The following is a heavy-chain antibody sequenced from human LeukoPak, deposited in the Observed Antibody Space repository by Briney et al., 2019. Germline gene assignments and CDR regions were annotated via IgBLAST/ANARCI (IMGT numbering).Heavy chain of an antibody. D-gene: IGHD4-17*01. V-gene: IGHV3-48*04. CDR3: ARDAKSFLTVY. CDR2: ISSSSSTI. CDR1: GFTFSSYS. J-gene: IGHJ4*02. Sequence: GGSLRLSCAASGFTFSSYSMNWVRQAPGKGLEWVSYISSSSSTIYYADSVKGRFTISRDNAKNSLYLQMNSLRAEDTAVYYCARDAKSFLTVYWGQGTLVTVSP.